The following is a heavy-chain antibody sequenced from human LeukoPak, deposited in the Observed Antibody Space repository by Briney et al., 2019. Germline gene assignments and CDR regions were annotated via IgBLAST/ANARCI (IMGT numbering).Heavy chain of an antibody. CDR2: IYNSDNT. D-gene: IGHD3-16*01. V-gene: IGHV4-39*07. CDR1: GDSISSRSYY. J-gene: IGHJ3*02. Sequence: SETLSLTCTVSGDSISSRSYYWGWIRQPPGKGLEWIGRIYNSDNTNYSPSLQSRITISVDTSKNQFSLKLSSVTAADTAVYYCAGGAFDIWGQGTMVTVSS. CDR3: AGGAFDI.